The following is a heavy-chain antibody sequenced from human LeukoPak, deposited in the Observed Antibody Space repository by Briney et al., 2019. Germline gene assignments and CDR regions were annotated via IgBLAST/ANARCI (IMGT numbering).Heavy chain of an antibody. CDR1: GFTFSSYW. D-gene: IGHD3-22*01. V-gene: IGHV3-74*01. Sequence: PGGSLRLSCAASGFTFSSYWMHWVRQAPGKGLGLVSRIKSDWSSTSYADSVKGRCTISRDNAKNTLYLQMNSLRDEHTAVYYCARGSYYYDSSGYSPGAYWGQGTLVTVSS. J-gene: IGHJ4*02. CDR2: IKSDWSST. CDR3: ARGSYYYDSSGYSPGAY.